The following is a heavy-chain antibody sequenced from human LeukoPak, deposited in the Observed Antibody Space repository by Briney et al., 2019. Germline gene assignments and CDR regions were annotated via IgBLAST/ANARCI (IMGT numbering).Heavy chain of an antibody. CDR2: VYHSGGT. V-gene: IGHV4-39*02. CDR1: GGSISSGNLY. J-gene: IGHJ4*02. CDR3: ARDPEWGSYFDY. Sequence: SETLSLTCTVSGGSISSGNLYWNWIRQSPDKGLEWLGNVYHSGGTYYNPSLKSRVTTSVDTSKNHFSLKLTSVTAADTAMYYCARDPEWGSYFDYWGQGTLVTVSS. D-gene: IGHD3-3*01.